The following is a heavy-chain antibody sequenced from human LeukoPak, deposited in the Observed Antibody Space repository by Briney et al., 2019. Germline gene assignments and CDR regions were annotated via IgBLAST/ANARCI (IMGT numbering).Heavy chain of an antibody. CDR1: GYTFTSYG. Sequence: GASVKVSCKASGYTFTSYGISWVRQAPGQGLEWMGWISAYNGNTNYAQKLQGRVTMTTDTSTSTAYMELRSLRSDDTAVYYCARVPPPNYDILTGSYDEYYFDYWGQGTLVTVSS. V-gene: IGHV1-18*01. D-gene: IGHD3-9*01. J-gene: IGHJ4*02. CDR2: ISAYNGNT. CDR3: ARVPPPNYDILTGSYDEYYFDY.